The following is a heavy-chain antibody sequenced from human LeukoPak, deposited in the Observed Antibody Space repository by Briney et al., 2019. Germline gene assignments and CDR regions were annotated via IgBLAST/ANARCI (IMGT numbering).Heavy chain of an antibody. CDR2: MNPNSGNT. D-gene: IGHD2-2*01. Sequence: ASVKVSCKASGYTFTSCDINWVRQATGQGLEWMGWMNPNSGNTGYAQKFQGRVTMTRNTSISTAYMELSSLRSEDTAVYYCARKGARCSSTSCHPLDYWGQGTLVTVSS. CDR3: ARKGARCSSTSCHPLDY. V-gene: IGHV1-8*01. CDR1: GYTFTSCD. J-gene: IGHJ4*02.